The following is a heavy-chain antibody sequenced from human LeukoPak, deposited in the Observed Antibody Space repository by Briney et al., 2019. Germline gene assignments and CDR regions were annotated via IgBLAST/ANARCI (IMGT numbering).Heavy chain of an antibody. D-gene: IGHD2-2*01. CDR3: ARGGVVPAAPDY. J-gene: IGHJ4*02. CDR2: ISYDGSNK. Sequence: PGRSLRLSCAASGFTFSSYAMHWVRQAPGKGLEWVAVISYDGSNKYYADSVKGRFTISRDNSKNTLYLQMNSLRAEDTAMYYCARGGVVPAAPDYWGQGTLVTVSS. CDR1: GFTFSSYA. V-gene: IGHV3-30*04.